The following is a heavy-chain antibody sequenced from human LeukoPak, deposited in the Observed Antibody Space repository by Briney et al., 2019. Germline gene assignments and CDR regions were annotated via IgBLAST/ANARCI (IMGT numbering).Heavy chain of an antibody. V-gene: IGHV4-31*03. Sequence: KPSETLSLTCTVSGGSISSGGYYWSWIRQHPGKGLEWIGYIYYSGSTYYNPSLKSRVTISMDTSKNQFSLKLNSVSAADTAVYYCAREYRGYCSGGSCYGWFDPWGQGTLVTVSS. CDR2: IYYSGST. D-gene: IGHD2-15*01. CDR1: GGSISSGGYY. CDR3: AREYRGYCSGGSCYGWFDP. J-gene: IGHJ5*02.